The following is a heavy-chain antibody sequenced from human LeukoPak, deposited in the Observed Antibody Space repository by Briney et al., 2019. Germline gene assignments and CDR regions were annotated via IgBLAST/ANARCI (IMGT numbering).Heavy chain of an antibody. V-gene: IGHV3-11*01. CDR2: ISSSGSTI. CDR3: ARAVPMVRGVVSAADYMDV. J-gene: IGHJ6*03. CDR1: GFTFSDYY. Sequence: GGSLRLSCAASGFTFSDYYMSWIRQAPGKGLEWVSYISSSGSTIYYADSVKGRFTISRDNAKNSLYLQMNSLRAEDTAVYYCARAVPMVRGVVSAADYMDVWGKGTTVTISS. D-gene: IGHD3-10*01.